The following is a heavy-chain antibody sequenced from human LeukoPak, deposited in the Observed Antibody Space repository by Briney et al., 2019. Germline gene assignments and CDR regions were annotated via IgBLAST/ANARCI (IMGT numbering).Heavy chain of an antibody. V-gene: IGHV3-23*01. CDR2: ISGSGGTT. J-gene: IGHJ5*02. CDR1: GFTFSTYG. Sequence: PGGSLRLSCAASGFTFSTYGMSWVRQAPGKGLEWVSAISGSGGTTYYADSVMGRFTISRDNSKNTLYLQMNSLRAEDTALYYCAKDAVEIVVVVATVWFDPWGQGTLVTVSS. D-gene: IGHD2-15*01. CDR3: AKDAVEIVVVVATVWFDP.